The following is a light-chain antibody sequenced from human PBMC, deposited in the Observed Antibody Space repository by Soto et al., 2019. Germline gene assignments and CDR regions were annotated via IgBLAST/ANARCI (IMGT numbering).Light chain of an antibody. CDR2: WAS. CDR1: QSVLYSSNNKNY. Sequence: DIVMTQSPDSLTVSLGERATINCKSSQSVLYSSNNKNYLAWYQQKAGQPPKLLIYWASARESGVPDRFSGSGSGTDFTLTISSLQAEDVAVYYCHQYYSTPVTFGGGTKVEIK. V-gene: IGKV4-1*01. J-gene: IGKJ4*01. CDR3: HQYYSTPVT.